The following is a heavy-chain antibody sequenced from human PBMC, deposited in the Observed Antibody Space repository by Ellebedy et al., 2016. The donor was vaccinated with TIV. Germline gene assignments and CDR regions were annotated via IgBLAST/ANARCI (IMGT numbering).Heavy chain of an antibody. J-gene: IGHJ4*02. Sequence: GESLKISCAASGFTFNSYAMSWVRQAPGKGLEWVSTISHTGTRTYYANSVDGRFIISRDISKRTRYLQMNSLRADDTAVYYCAKGRGGGSDSSAPRYYFDSWGLGTLVTVSS. D-gene: IGHD6-19*01. V-gene: IGHV3-23*01. CDR2: ISHTGTRT. CDR1: GFTFNSYA. CDR3: AKGRGGGSDSSAPRYYFDS.